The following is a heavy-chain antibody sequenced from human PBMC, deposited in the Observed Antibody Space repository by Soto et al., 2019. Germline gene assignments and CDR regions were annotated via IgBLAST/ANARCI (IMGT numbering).Heavy chain of an antibody. V-gene: IGHV2-5*02. CDR2: IYWDDDR. Sequence: QITLKESGPTEVKPTETLALTCTFSGFSLATKGVGVGWVRQPPGGALGWIAVIYWDDDRRYNPSLDARLRITKDTSNNQVVLTMTDMDFVDTATFYCAHLTITYGGVVGDESFDVWGQGAVVTVSS. CDR1: GFSLATKGVG. D-gene: IGHD3-16*02. CDR3: AHLTITYGGVVGDESFDV. J-gene: IGHJ3*01.